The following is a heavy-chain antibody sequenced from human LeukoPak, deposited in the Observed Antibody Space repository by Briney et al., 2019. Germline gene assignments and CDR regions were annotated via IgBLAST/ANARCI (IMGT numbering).Heavy chain of an antibody. V-gene: IGHV3-21*01. D-gene: IGHD1-26*01. Sequence: PEGSLRLSCAASGFTLSSYSMNWVRQAPGKGLEWVSSISSRSSYIYYADSVKGRFTISRDNSKNTLYLQMNTLRAEDTAVYYCAKSPGSYSYYSYMDVWGQGTTVTVSS. J-gene: IGHJ6*02. CDR2: ISSRSSYI. CDR1: GFTLSSYS. CDR3: AKSPGSYSYYSYMDV.